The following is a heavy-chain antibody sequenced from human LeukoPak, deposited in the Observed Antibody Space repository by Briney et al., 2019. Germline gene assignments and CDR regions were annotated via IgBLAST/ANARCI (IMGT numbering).Heavy chain of an antibody. D-gene: IGHD1-1*01. CDR1: GFTFSSYA. V-gene: IGHV3-23*01. CDR2: ISSGDRT. Sequence: GGSLRLSCAASGFTFSSYAMNWVRQAPGKGLEWVAGISSGDRTFHAESVKGRFTISRDKSKDTLYLQMNSMRAEDTAVYYCARDRGTTGTTEAFDIWGQGTMVTVSS. CDR3: ARDRGTTGTTEAFDI. J-gene: IGHJ3*02.